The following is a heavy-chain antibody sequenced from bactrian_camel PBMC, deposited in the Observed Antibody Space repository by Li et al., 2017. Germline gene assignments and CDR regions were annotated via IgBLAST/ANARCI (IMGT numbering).Heavy chain of an antibody. CDR2: ISTSDSKT. Sequence: HVQLVESGGGSVQAGGSLRLSCVASVYRVSEREWVASISTSDSKTQYADAVKGRFTISQDQAKNTIWLHMNTLASDDTAMYVCAASAGSHACGSVSWQYWGQGTQVTVS. CDR3: AASAGSHACGSVSWQY. J-gene: IGHJ4*01. V-gene: IGHV3S68*01. D-gene: IGHD7*01. CDR1: V.